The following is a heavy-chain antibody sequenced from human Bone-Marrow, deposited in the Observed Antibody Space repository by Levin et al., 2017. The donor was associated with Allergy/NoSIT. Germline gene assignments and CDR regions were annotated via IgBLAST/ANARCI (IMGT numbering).Heavy chain of an antibody. CDR1: GHTLTELS. CDR3: AIRPREWGLDSYFDL. CDR2: FDPKEGET. J-gene: IGHJ2*01. V-gene: IGHV1-24*01. Sequence: ASVKVSCKVSGHTLTELSIHWVRQAPGIGLEWMGGFDPKEGETIYAQKFQGRVTMTADTSTDTAYMELSSLTSEDTAVFHCAIRPREWGLDSYFDLWGRGTRLTVSS. D-gene: IGHD1-26*01.